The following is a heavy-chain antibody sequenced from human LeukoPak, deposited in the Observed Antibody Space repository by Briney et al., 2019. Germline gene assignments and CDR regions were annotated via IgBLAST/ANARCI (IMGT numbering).Heavy chain of an antibody. Sequence: SETLSLTCAVYGGPFSGYYWNWIRQPPGKGLEWIGSIYYSGSTYYNPSLKSRVTISVDTSKNQFSLKLSSVTAADTAVYYCARAPGGYYPNAFDIWGQGTMVTVSS. V-gene: IGHV4-34*01. J-gene: IGHJ3*02. CDR3: ARAPGGYYPNAFDI. D-gene: IGHD3-22*01. CDR1: GGPFSGYY. CDR2: IYYSGST.